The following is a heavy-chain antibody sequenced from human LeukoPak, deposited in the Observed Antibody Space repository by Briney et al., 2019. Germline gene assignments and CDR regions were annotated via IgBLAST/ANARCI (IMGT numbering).Heavy chain of an antibody. J-gene: IGHJ4*02. V-gene: IGHV3-48*01. CDR2: INSINAV. CDR3: ARVSARGYDY. Sequence: GGSLRLSCAASGFMFDTYIMTWVRQAPGKGLEWISYINSINAVYYTDSVEGRFSISRDNAKNSLYLQMNSLRVEDTAIYYCARVSARGYDYWGRGTLVTVSS. D-gene: IGHD5-18*01. CDR1: GFMFDTYI.